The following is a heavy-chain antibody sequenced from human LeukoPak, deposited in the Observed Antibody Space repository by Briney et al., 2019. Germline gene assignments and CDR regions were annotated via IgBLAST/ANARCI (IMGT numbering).Heavy chain of an antibody. V-gene: IGHV3-30*02. Sequence: GSLRLSCAASGFTFSSYGLHWVRQAPGKGLEWVAFLRYDGSNKYYADSVKGRFTISRDNFKNTLYIQMNSLRAEDTAVYYCAKASGYDDLYYFDYWGQGTLVTVSS. J-gene: IGHJ4*02. CDR1: GFTFSSYG. CDR2: LRYDGSNK. CDR3: AKASGYDDLYYFDY. D-gene: IGHD5-12*01.